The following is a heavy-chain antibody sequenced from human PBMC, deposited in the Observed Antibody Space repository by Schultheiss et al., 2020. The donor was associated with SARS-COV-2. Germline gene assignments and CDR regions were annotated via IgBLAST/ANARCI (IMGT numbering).Heavy chain of an antibody. CDR3: AKGGWLEY. CDR2: ISYDGSNK. V-gene: IGHV3-30*18. D-gene: IGHD3-9*01. J-gene: IGHJ4*02. Sequence: GGSLRLSCAASGFTFSDYYMSWIRQAPGKGLEWVAVISYDGSNKYYADSVKGRFIISRDNSKNTLYVQMSSLRDEDTAVYYCAKGGWLEYWGQGTLVTVSS. CDR1: GFTFSDYY.